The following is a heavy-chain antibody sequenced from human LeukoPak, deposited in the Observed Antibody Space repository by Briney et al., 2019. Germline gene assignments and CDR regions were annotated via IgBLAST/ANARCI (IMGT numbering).Heavy chain of an antibody. Sequence: GGSLRLSCAASGFTVNSNYMSWVRQAPGKGLEWVSIIYSGGDTSYADSVKGRFTISRDNSKYTLYLQMNSLRAEDTAVYYCARDLSYEETAAAPSEVWGQGTLVTVSS. CDR1: GFTVNSNY. J-gene: IGHJ4*02. V-gene: IGHV3-66*01. D-gene: IGHD3-3*01. CDR3: ARDLSYEETAAAPSEV. CDR2: IYSGGDT.